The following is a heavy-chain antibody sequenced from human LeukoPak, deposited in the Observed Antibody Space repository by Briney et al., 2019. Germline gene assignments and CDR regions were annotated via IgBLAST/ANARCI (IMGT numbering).Heavy chain of an antibody. CDR2: IFYSENT. Sequence: PSETLSLTCTVSSVSISTSNYYWGWVRQPPGKALEWIGNIFYSENTYYSPSLKSRVTISLDTSRNQFSLKPSSVTAADTAVYYCARTTEGGYTYDYFYYYYMDVWGKGTTVTISS. CDR3: ARTTEGGYTYDYFYYYYMDV. J-gene: IGHJ6*03. D-gene: IGHD5-18*01. CDR1: SVSISTSNYY. V-gene: IGHV4-39*07.